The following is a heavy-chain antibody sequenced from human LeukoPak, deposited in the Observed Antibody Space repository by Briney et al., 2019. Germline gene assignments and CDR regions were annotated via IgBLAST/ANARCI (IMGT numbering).Heavy chain of an antibody. Sequence: GGSLRLSCAASGFTFSSYSRNGFGKAPGKGREGGAKIKEDGSAKYYVDSVKGRFTISRDNAKSSVYLQMNSLRAEDTAVYYCVRDSMMRIVTTICDFDRWGQGTLVTVSS. CDR1: GFTFSSYS. V-gene: IGHV3-7*01. J-gene: IGHJ4*02. CDR2: IKEDGSAK. D-gene: IGHD5-12*01. CDR3: VRDSMMRIVTTICDFDR.